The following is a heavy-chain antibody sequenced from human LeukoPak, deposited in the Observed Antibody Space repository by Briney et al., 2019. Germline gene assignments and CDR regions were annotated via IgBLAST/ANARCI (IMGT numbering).Heavy chain of an antibody. V-gene: IGHV1-46*01. J-gene: IGHJ4*02. D-gene: IGHD6-13*01. Sequence: ASVKVSCKASGYTFTSYYMLWVRQAPGQGLEWMGIINPSGGSTTYAQKFQGRVTMTRDTSTSTVYMELSSLRSEDTAVYYCARDMRVLGSSWYETGHWGQGTLVTVSS. CDR1: GYTFTSYY. CDR2: INPSGGST. CDR3: ARDMRVLGSSWYETGH.